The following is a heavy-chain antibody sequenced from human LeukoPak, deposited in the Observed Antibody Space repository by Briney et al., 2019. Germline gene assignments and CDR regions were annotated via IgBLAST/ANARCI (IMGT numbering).Heavy chain of an antibody. J-gene: IGHJ5*02. CDR2: ISYDGSNK. V-gene: IGHV3-30*03. D-gene: IGHD3-16*01. CDR3: ARALVMITFGGVGNNWFDP. Sequence: PGGSLRLSCAASGFTFSGYGMHWVRQTPGKGLEWVAVISYDGSNKYYADSVKGRFTISRDNAKNSLYLQMNSLRAEDTAVYYCARALVMITFGGVGNNWFDPWGQGTLVTVSS. CDR1: GFTFSGYG.